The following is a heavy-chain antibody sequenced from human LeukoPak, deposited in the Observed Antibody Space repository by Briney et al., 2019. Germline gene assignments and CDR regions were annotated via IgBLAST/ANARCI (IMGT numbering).Heavy chain of an antibody. Sequence: PGGSLRLSCAASGFTFSSYSMNWVRQAPGMGLEWVSSISSSSSYIYYADSVKGRFTISRDNAKNSLYLQMNSLRAEDTAVYYCARDRAMEVGAYYFDYWGQGTLVTVSS. D-gene: IGHD1-26*01. CDR3: ARDRAMEVGAYYFDY. CDR2: ISSSSSYI. CDR1: GFTFSSYS. J-gene: IGHJ4*02. V-gene: IGHV3-21*01.